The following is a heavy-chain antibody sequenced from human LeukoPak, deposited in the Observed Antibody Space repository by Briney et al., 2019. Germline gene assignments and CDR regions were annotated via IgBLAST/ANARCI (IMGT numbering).Heavy chain of an antibody. J-gene: IGHJ4*02. CDR3: VRLGDYIWGNYRYFDY. V-gene: IGHV5-51*01. D-gene: IGHD3-16*02. CDR1: GYSFTNYW. Sequence: GESLKISCKGSGYSFTNYWVGWVRQMPGKGLEWMGITYPGDSDTKYSPSFQGQVTISADKSISTAYLQWSSLKASDTAMYYCVRLGDYIWGNYRYFDYWGQGTPVTVSS. CDR2: TYPGDSDT.